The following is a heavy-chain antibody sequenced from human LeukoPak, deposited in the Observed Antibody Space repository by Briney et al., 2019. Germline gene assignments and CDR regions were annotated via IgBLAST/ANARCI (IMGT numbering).Heavy chain of an antibody. CDR2: IYPGDSDT. CDR1: GYSFTDYW. V-gene: IGHV5-51*06. Sequence: GESLKISCKASGYSFTDYWIGWVRQMPGKGLEWMGIIYPGDSDTRYSPSFEGQVTISADKSIRAASLEWNSLKASDTAMYYCARSRDYWGQGTLVTVSS. CDR3: ARSRDY. J-gene: IGHJ4*02.